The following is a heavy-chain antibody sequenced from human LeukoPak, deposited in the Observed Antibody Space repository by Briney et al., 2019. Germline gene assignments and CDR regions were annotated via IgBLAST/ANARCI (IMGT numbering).Heavy chain of an antibody. J-gene: IGHJ5*02. CDR2: INHSGST. CDR3: ARDGLRYLGWFDP. Sequence: PSETLSLTCAVYGGSFSGYYWSWIRQPPGKGLEWIGEINHSGSTNYNPSLKSRVTISVDTSKNQFSLKLSSVTAADTAVYYCARDGLRYLGWFDPWGQGTLVTVSS. CDR1: GGSFSGYY. V-gene: IGHV4-34*01. D-gene: IGHD3-9*01.